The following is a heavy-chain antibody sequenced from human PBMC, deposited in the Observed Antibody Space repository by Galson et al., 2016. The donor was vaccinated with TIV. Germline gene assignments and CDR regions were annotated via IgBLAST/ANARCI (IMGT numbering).Heavy chain of an antibody. Sequence: SLRLSCAASGFTFDDHGMSWVRQAPGKGLEWVSGISWNGGSTHYADSVKGRFTVSRDNAKNSVYLRMNSLRAEDTALYYCARLNGDTYYYFYIDVWGKGTTVTVS. CDR2: ISWNGGST. CDR3: ARLNGDTYYYFYIDV. CDR1: GFTFDDHG. D-gene: IGHD3-10*01. V-gene: IGHV3-20*04. J-gene: IGHJ6*03.